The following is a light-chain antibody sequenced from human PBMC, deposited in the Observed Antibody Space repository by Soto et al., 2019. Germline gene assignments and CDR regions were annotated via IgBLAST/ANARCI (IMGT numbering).Light chain of an antibody. CDR2: FSS. CDR3: QQLYSYPLT. CDR1: QDISIY. J-gene: IGKJ4*01. Sequence: QLTQSPSSLSASVGDRVTITCRASQDISIYLAWYQQKAGKAPKLLIYFSSTLQSGVPSRFSGSRSGTDFTLTISSLQPEDFATYYCQQLYSYPLTFGAGTKVDIK. V-gene: IGKV1-9*01.